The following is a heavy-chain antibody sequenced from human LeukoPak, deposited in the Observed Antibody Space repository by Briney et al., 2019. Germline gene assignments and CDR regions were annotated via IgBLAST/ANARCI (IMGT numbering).Heavy chain of an antibody. Sequence: SETLSLTCTVSGGSISSYYWSWIRQPPGKGLEWIGYIYYSGSTNYNPSLKSRVTISVDTSKNQFSLKLSSVTAADTAVCYCARVGPDSGYDPYYFDYWGQGTLVTVSS. V-gene: IGHV4-59*01. CDR1: GGSISSYY. J-gene: IGHJ4*02. D-gene: IGHD5-12*01. CDR2: IYYSGST. CDR3: ARVGPDSGYDPYYFDY.